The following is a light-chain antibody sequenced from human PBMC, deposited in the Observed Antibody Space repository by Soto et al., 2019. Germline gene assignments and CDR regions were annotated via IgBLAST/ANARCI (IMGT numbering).Light chain of an antibody. CDR1: SSNIGTNT. V-gene: IGLV1-44*01. CDR3: AAWDGSLNVVL. CDR2: NDN. Sequence: QSVLTQPSSASGTPGQTVTISCSGTSSNIGTNTVNWYRQVPGTAPKLLIFNDNVRPSGVPGRFSGSRSGTSASLAISGLQSEVEADYYCAAWDGSLNVVLLGGGTKLTVL. J-gene: IGLJ2*01.